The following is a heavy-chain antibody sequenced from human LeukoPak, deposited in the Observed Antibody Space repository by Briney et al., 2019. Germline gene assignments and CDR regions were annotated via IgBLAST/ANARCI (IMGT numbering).Heavy chain of an antibody. D-gene: IGHD4-11*01. J-gene: IGHJ4*02. CDR2: ISTGSNYI. Sequence: PGGSLRLSCAASGNYWMHWVRQAPGKGLQWVSSISTGSNYIYYADSVKGRFTISRDNAKNSLYLQMNSLRADDTGVYYCARDRIYTNYYFDSWGLGTLVTVSS. V-gene: IGHV3-21*01. CDR3: ARDRIYTNYYFDS. CDR1: GNYW.